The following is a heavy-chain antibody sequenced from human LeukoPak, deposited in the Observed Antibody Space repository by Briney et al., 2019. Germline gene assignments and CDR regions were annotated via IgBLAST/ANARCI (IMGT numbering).Heavy chain of an antibody. CDR2: IYDSGST. D-gene: IGHD1-1*01. J-gene: IGHJ4*02. V-gene: IGHV4-39*03. Sequence: SETLSLTCTLSGGSISSSSYYWGWIRQPPGKGLEWIESIYDSGSTYYNPSLKSRVTISVDTSKKQFSLKLSSVTAADSIVYYCVVGSGTDFDYWGQGTLVTVSS. CDR3: VVGSGTDFDY. CDR1: GGSISSSSYY.